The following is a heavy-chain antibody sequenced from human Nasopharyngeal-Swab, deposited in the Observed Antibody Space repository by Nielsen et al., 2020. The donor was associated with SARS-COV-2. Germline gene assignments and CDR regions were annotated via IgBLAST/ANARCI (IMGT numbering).Heavy chain of an antibody. V-gene: IGHV5-51*01. CDR1: GYSFTSYW. D-gene: IGHD6-19*01. CDR3: ARPVLTGSSGRLFDY. Sequence: GESLKISCKGSGYSFTSYWIGWVRQMPGKGLEWMGIIYPGDSDTRYSPSFQGQVTISADKSISTAYLQWSSLKASDTAMYYCARPVLTGSSGRLFDYWGQGTLVTVSS. J-gene: IGHJ4*02. CDR2: IYPGDSDT.